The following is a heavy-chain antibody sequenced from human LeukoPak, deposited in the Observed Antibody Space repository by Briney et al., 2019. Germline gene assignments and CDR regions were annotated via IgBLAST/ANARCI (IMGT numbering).Heavy chain of an antibody. Sequence: GGSLRLSCAASGFAFSSYAMSWVRQAPGKGLEWVSYISSSSSTIYYADSVKGRFTISRDNAKNSLYLQMNSLRDEDTAVYYCARDAPSSGWYPGSLLWGQGTLVTVSS. CDR3: ARDAPSSGWYPGSLL. CDR2: ISSSSSTI. D-gene: IGHD6-19*01. J-gene: IGHJ4*02. V-gene: IGHV3-48*02. CDR1: GFAFSSYA.